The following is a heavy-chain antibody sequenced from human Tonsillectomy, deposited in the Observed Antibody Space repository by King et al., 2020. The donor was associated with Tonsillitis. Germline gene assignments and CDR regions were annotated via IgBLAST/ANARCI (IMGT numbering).Heavy chain of an antibody. CDR2: IRKKGNSYST. V-gene: IGHV3-72*01. CDR1: GFTFSDHY. Sequence: VQLVESGGGLVQPGGSLRLSCAASGFTFSDHYMDWVRQAPGKGLEWVGRIRKKGNSYSTEYAASVKGRLAISRDDSKNSLYLQMNSLKIEDTALYFCVRSGPSGTHSLDKWGQGTLVTVSS. D-gene: IGHD1-26*01. CDR3: VRSGPSGTHSLDK. J-gene: IGHJ4*02.